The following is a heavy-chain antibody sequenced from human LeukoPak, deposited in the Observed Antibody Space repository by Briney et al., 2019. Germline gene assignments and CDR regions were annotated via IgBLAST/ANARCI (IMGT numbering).Heavy chain of an antibody. CDR3: VRDRELNY. CDR2: INHSGST. D-gene: IGHD3-10*01. J-gene: IGHJ4*02. V-gene: IGHV4-34*01. CDR1: GGSFSGYY. Sequence: PLETLSLTCAVYGGSFSGYYWSWIRQPPGKGLEWIGEINHSGSTNYNPSLKSRVTISVDTSKNQFSLKLSSVTAADAAVYYCVRDRELNYWGQGTLVTVSS.